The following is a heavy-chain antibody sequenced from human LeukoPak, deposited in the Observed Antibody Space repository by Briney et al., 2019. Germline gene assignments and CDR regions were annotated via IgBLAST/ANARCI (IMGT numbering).Heavy chain of an antibody. CDR3: ARDPSVAAAFDI. D-gene: IGHD6-19*01. V-gene: IGHV1-69*13. Sequence: SVKVSCKASGGTFSSYAISWVRQAPGQGLEWMGGIIPIFGTANYAQKFQGRVTITADESTSTAYMELNSLRAEDTAVYYCARDPSVAAAFDIWGQGTMVTVSS. CDR2: IIPIFGTA. J-gene: IGHJ3*02. CDR1: GGTFSSYA.